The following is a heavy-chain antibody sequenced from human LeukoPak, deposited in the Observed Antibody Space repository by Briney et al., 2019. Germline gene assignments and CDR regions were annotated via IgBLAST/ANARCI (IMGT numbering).Heavy chain of an antibody. CDR1: GFTVSSNY. CDR2: IYSGGST. Sequence: GGSLRLSCAASGFTVSSNYMSWVRQAPGKGLEWVSVIYSGGSTYYAGSVKGRFTISRDNSKNTLYLQMNSLRAEDTAVYYCARDTGWFRELHPVDWGQGTLVTVSS. V-gene: IGHV3-53*01. D-gene: IGHD3-10*01. J-gene: IGHJ4*02. CDR3: ARDTGWFRELHPVD.